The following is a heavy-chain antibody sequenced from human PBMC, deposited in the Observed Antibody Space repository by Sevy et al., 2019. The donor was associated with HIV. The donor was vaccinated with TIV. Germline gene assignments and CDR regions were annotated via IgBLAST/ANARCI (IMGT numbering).Heavy chain of an antibody. J-gene: IGHJ4*02. CDR2: VKSKAYGGTV. Sequence: GGSLRLSCTASGFTFGDYCMIWVRQAPGKGLEWVAFVKSKAYGGTVDHAASVKGRFTISRDDSKSIAYLQMNDLKTEDTGVYYCTRWNGAQSIFDYWGQGALVTVSS. CDR3: TRWNGAQSIFDY. V-gene: IGHV3-49*04. D-gene: IGHD1-1*01. CDR1: GFTFGDYC.